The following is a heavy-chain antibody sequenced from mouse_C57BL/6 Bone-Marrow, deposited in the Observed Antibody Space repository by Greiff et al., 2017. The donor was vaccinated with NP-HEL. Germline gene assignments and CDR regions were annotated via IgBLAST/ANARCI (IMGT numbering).Heavy chain of an antibody. V-gene: IGHV1-55*01. J-gene: IGHJ4*01. Sequence: QVQLQQPGAELVKPGASVKMSCKASGYTFTSYWITWVKQRPGQGLEWIGDIYPGSGSTNYNEKFKSKATLTVDKSSSTAYMQLSSLTSEDSAVYYCARGDYRKARDYWGQGTTGTVSS. CDR2: IYPGSGST. CDR1: GYTFTSYW. D-gene: IGHD2-4*01. CDR3: ARGDYRKARDY.